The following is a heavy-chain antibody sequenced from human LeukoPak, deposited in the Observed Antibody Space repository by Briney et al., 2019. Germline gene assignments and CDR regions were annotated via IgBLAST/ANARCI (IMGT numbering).Heavy chain of an antibody. CDR1: GGSISSYY. V-gene: IGHV4-59*01. CDR3: ARDSGYSYGTVYFDY. J-gene: IGHJ4*02. D-gene: IGHD5-18*01. Sequence: SETLSLTCTVPGGSISSYYWSWIRQPPGKGLEWIGYIYYSGSTSYNPSLKSRVTISVDTSKNQFSLKLSSVTAADTAVYYCARDSGYSYGTVYFDYWGQGTLVTVSS. CDR2: IYYSGST.